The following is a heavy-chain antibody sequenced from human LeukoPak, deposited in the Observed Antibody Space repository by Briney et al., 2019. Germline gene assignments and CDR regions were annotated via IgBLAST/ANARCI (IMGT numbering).Heavy chain of an antibody. J-gene: IGHJ4*02. CDR3: ASLPFRYSNSPPNHFDY. Sequence: ASVKVSCKASGYTFTSYGINWVRQATGQGLEWMGWMNPNSGNTGYAQKFQGRVTMTRNTSISTAYMELSSLRSEDTAVYYCASLPFRYSNSPPNHFDYWGQGTLVTVSS. CDR1: GYTFTSYG. D-gene: IGHD4-11*01. CDR2: MNPNSGNT. V-gene: IGHV1-8*01.